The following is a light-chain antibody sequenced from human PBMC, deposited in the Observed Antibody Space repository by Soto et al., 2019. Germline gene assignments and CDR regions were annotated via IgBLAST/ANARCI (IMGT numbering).Light chain of an antibody. CDR3: QQLNSYRLT. V-gene: IGKV1-9*01. J-gene: IGKJ4*01. Sequence: DIQLTQSPSFLSASVGDRVTITCRASQGISSYFAWYQQKPGKAPKLLIYAVATLQSGVPSRFSGSASGTEFPLTISSLQPDDFATYYCQQLNSYRLTFGGGPKVEIK. CDR2: AVA. CDR1: QGISSY.